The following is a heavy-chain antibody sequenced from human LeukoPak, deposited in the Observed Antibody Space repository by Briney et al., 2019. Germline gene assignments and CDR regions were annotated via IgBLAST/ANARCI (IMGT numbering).Heavy chain of an antibody. D-gene: IGHD4-17*01. CDR3: ARDPDYADPD. V-gene: IGHV3-11*01. Sequence: GGSLRHLCTPSGFTFSAHYVSWFRLSPGKGLEWLSYITSSGGITDYADSVKGRFTISRDNAQNTMFLQMNSLRPEDTAVYDCARDPDYADPDRGQRAMVTVSS. J-gene: IGHJ4*02. CDR1: GFTFSAHY. CDR2: ITSSGGIT.